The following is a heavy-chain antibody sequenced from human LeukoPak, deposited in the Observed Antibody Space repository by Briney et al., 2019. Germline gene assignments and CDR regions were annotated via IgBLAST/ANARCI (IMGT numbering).Heavy chain of an antibody. CDR1: RFTFSNYA. D-gene: IGHD1-1*01. J-gene: IGHJ4*02. V-gene: IGHV3-23*01. CDR2: ITGSGGST. CDR3: ARDRSATGTTFDY. Sequence: PGGSLRLSCAASRFTFSNYAMSWVRQAPGKGLEWVSAITGSGGSTYYADSVKGRFTISRDNSKNTLYLQMNSLRAEDTAVYYCARDRSATGTTFDYWGQGTLVTVSS.